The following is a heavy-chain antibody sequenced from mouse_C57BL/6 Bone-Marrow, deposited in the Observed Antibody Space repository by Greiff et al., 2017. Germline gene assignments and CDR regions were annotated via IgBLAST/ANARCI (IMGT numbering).Heavy chain of an antibody. Sequence: EVQVVESGGGLVKPGGSLKLSCAASGFTFSSYAMSWVRQTPEKRLEWVATISDGGSYTYYPDNVKGRFTISRDNAKNNLYLQMSHLKSEDTAMYYCARDGNHLAWFAYWGQGTLVTVSA. V-gene: IGHV5-4*01. J-gene: IGHJ3*01. CDR1: GFTFSSYA. D-gene: IGHD2-1*01. CDR3: ARDGNHLAWFAY. CDR2: ISDGGSYT.